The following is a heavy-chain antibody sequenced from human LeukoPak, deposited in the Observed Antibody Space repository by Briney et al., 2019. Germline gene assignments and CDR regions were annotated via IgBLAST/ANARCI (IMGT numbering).Heavy chain of an antibody. D-gene: IGHD4-17*01. V-gene: IGHV3-33*01. CDR2: IWYDGSNK. J-gene: IGHJ4*02. Sequence: GGSLRLSCAASGFTFSSYGMHWVRQAPGKGLEWVAIIWYDGSNKYYADSVRGRFTISRDNSKNTLYLQMNSLRAEDTAVYYCASCFTDGDCEYWGQGTLVTVSS. CDR3: ASCFTDGDCEY. CDR1: GFTFSSYG.